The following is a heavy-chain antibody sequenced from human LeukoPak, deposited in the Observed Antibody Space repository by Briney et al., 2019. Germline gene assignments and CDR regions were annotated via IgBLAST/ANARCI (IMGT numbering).Heavy chain of an antibody. V-gene: IGHV3-74*01. J-gene: IGHJ4*02. CDR2: ISYDGSST. CDR1: GFTFSSYE. CDR3: ARPMISVMSLGADF. Sequence: GGSLRLSCAASGFTFSSYEMNWVRQAPGKGLVWVSCISYDGSSTNYADSVKGRFSISRDNAKNTLYLHMNSLRAEDTALYYCARPMISVMSLGADFWGQGSLVTVSS. D-gene: IGHD3/OR15-3a*01.